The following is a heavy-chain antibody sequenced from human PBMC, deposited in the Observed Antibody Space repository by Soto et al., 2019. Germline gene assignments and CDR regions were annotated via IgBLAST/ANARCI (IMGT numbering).Heavy chain of an antibody. D-gene: IGHD5-12*01. CDR2: IYSGGST. Sequence: GGSLRLSCAASGFTVSSNYMSWVRQAPGKGLEWVSVIYSGGSTYYADSVKGRFTISRDNSKNTLYLQMNSLRAEDTAVYYCARAKDGYYFDYWGQGTLVTVSS. J-gene: IGHJ4*02. CDR1: GFTVSSNY. V-gene: IGHV3-53*01. CDR3: ARAKDGYYFDY.